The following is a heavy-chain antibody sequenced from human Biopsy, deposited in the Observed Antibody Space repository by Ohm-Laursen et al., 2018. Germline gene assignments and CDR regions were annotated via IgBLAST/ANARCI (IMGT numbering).Heavy chain of an antibody. Sequence: SLRLSCAASGFTFRLYAMSWVRQAPGKGLEWVSAISGSRGGTYYAESVKDRFTVSRDNSQNSLFLQMNSLRADDTAVYYCAKSGYSSEYDSSGEFDSWGQGTLVSVSS. CDR3: AKSGYSSEYDSSGEFDS. CDR2: ISGSRGGT. J-gene: IGHJ4*02. V-gene: IGHV3-23*01. CDR1: GFTFRLYA. D-gene: IGHD3-22*01.